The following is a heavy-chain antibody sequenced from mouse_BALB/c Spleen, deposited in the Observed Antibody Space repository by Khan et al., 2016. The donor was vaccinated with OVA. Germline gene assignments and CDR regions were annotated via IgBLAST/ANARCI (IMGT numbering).Heavy chain of an antibody. CDR3: TILSGTYTWFGY. Sequence: VQLQESGAELAKPGASVKMSCKASGYTFTNYWMNWVKQRPGQGLEWIGYIDPTTGYTEYNQKFKDKATLTADKSSSTAYMQLSSLTSEDSAVXYCTILSGTYTWFGYGVQGTLVTVSA. V-gene: IGHV1-7*01. D-gene: IGHD6-1*01. CDR2: IDPTTGYT. J-gene: IGHJ3*01. CDR1: GYTFTNYW.